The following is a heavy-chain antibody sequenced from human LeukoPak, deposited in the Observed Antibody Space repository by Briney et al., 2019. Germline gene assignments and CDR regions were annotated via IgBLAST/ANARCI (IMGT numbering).Heavy chain of an antibody. CDR1: GVSITSYH. V-gene: IGHV4-59*01. CDR3: ARENSNSWYLDY. CDR2: IYNSGST. J-gene: IGHJ4*02. Sequence: PSETLSLTCTVTGVSITSYHWSCIRQPPGKGLEWIGYIYNSGSTNYNPSLKSRVTISVDTSKNQFSLKLSSVTAADTAVYYCARENSNSWYLDYWGQGTLVTVSS. D-gene: IGHD6-13*01.